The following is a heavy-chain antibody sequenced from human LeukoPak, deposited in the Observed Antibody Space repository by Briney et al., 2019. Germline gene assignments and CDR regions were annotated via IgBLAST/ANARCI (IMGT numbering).Heavy chain of an antibody. CDR3: ARRGYTYGWGWFDP. J-gene: IGHJ5*02. CDR1: GGSFSDYY. D-gene: IGHD5-18*01. Sequence: PSETLSLTCGVYGGSFSDYYWSWIRQPPGKGLEWIGEINHSGSTNYNSSLKSRVTISVDTSKNQFSLKVNSVTAADTTVYYCARRGYTYGWGWFDPWGQGTLVTVSS. V-gene: IGHV4-34*01. CDR2: INHSGST.